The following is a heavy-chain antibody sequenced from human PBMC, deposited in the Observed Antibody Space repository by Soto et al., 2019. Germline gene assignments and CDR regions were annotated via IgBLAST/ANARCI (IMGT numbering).Heavy chain of an antibody. J-gene: IGHJ5*02. V-gene: IGHV3-48*01. CDR2: ISSSSSTI. CDR3: ARHPERIAQIGWFDP. CDR1: GFTFSSYS. Sequence: GGSLRLSCAASGFTFSSYSMNWVRQAPGKGLEWVSYISSSSSTIYYADSVKGRFTISRDNAKNSLYLQMNSLRAEDTAVYYCARHPERIAQIGWFDPWGQGNLVIVSS. D-gene: IGHD6-13*01.